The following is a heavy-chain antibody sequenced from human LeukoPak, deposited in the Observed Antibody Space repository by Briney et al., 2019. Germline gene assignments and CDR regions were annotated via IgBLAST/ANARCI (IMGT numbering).Heavy chain of an antibody. Sequence: PGGSLRLSCAASGFTFSSYAMNWVRQAPGKGLGWVSTLSGSGYSTYYADSVKGRFTVSRDNSKNTLYPQMNSLRAEDTAVYYCAKEMITFGGVIANWGQGTLVTVSS. V-gene: IGHV3-23*01. D-gene: IGHD3-16*02. CDR1: GFTFSSYA. J-gene: IGHJ4*02. CDR3: AKEMITFGGVIAN. CDR2: LSGSGYST.